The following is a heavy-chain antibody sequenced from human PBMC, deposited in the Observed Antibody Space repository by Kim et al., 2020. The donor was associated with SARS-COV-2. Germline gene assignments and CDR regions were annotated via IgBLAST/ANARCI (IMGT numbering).Heavy chain of an antibody. V-gene: IGHV1-3*01. Sequence: NTKYSQKFQGRVTITRDTSASTAYMELSSLGSEDTAVYYCAREGAWAFDIWGQGTMVTVSS. CDR2: NT. J-gene: IGHJ3*02. CDR3: AREGAWAFDI.